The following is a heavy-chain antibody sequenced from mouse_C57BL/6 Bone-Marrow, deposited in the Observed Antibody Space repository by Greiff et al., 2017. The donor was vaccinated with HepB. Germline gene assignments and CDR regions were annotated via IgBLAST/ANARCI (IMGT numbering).Heavy chain of an antibody. CDR2: INPSTGGT. J-gene: IGHJ4*01. CDR3: ARSDWDEGYYAMDY. CDR1: GYSFTGYY. Sequence: DVQLQESGPELVKPGASVKISCKASGYSFTGYYMNWVKQSPEKSLEWIGEINPSTGGTTYNQKFKAKATLTVDKSSSTAYMQLKSLTSEDSAVYYCARSDWDEGYYAMDYWGQGTSVTVSS. V-gene: IGHV1-42*01. D-gene: IGHD4-1*01.